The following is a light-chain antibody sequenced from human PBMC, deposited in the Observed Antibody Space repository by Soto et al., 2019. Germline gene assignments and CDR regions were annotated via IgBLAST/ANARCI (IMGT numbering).Light chain of an antibody. CDR1: QSVSSS. CDR3: QQYNNWYT. J-gene: IGKJ2*01. CDR2: GAY. Sequence: EIVMTQSPATLSVSPGERASHSCRASQSVSSSLAWYQQKPCQAPRLLIYGAYTRATGIPARFSGSGSGTEFTLTISSLQYEDFAVYYCQQYNNWYTSGQGTKLEIK. V-gene: IGKV3D-15*01.